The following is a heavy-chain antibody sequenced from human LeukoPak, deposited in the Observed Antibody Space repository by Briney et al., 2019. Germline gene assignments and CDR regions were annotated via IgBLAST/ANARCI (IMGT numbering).Heavy chain of an antibody. J-gene: IGHJ4*02. D-gene: IGHD5-12*01. CDR1: GFTFSSYR. V-gene: IGHV3-30*03. CDR3: ARSTERHRGYSGYDPHFDY. Sequence: QPGGSLRLSCAASGFTFSSYRMNWVRQAPGKGLEWVALISYDGSNRYYADSVKGRFTISRDNSKNTLYLQMNSLRAEDTAVYYCARSTERHRGYSGYDPHFDYWGQGALVTVSS. CDR2: ISYDGSNR.